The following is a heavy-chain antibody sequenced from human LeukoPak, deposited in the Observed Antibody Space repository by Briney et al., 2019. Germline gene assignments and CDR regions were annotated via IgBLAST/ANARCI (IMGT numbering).Heavy chain of an antibody. Sequence: GGTLTLSCAASGFTSRGFWMSWVRLAPTKGRKWVANIKYDGSDKRYVDSVKGRFTVSRDNANNSLDLQMNSRRAEDTAVYYCVRGGGSFDSWGQGTLVTVSS. D-gene: IGHD3-16*01. CDR1: GFTSRGFW. V-gene: IGHV3-7*04. CDR3: VRGGGSFDS. J-gene: IGHJ4*02. CDR2: IKYDGSDK.